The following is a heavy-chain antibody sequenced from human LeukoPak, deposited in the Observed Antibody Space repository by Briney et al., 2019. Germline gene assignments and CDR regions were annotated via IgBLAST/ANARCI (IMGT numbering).Heavy chain of an antibody. Sequence: GESLKISCKASGYSFTSYWIGWVRQMPRKGLEWMGIIDPSDSDTRYTPSFQSQVTISADKSLSTAYLQWNSLKASDAAMYYCARQTAMGRSGDYWGQGTLVTVSS. CDR3: ARQTAMGRSGDY. D-gene: IGHD5-18*01. J-gene: IGHJ4*02. V-gene: IGHV5-51*01. CDR1: GYSFTSYW. CDR2: IDPSDSDT.